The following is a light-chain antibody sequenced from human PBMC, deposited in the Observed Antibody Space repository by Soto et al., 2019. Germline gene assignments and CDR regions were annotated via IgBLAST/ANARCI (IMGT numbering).Light chain of an antibody. CDR1: SSDVGGYKY. J-gene: IGLJ1*01. CDR2: EVN. V-gene: IGLV2-14*03. CDR3: SSYTSSSTYV. Sequence: QSALTQPASVSGSPGQSITISCTGTSSDVGGYKYVSWFQQYPGKVPKLIIYEVNDRPSGVSNRFSASKSGNTASLTISGLQAKDEADYYCSSYTSSSTYVFGTGTKVTVL.